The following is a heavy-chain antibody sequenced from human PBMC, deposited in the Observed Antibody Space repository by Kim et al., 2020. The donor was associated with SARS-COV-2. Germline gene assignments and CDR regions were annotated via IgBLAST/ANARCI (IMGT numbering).Heavy chain of an antibody. Sequence: GGSLRLSCAASGFTVSSNYMSWVRQAPGKGLEWVSVIYSGGSTYYADSVKGRFTISRDNSKNTLYLQMNSLRAEDTAVYYCARDMYYDYVWGSYRPASFFPHYYGMDVWGQGTTVTVSS. D-gene: IGHD3-16*02. CDR1: GFTVSSNY. V-gene: IGHV3-66*02. J-gene: IGHJ6*02. CDR3: ARDMYYDYVWGSYRPASFFPHYYGMDV. CDR2: IYSGGST.